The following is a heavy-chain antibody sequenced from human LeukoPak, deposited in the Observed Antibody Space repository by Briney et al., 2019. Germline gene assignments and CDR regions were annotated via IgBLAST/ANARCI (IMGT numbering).Heavy chain of an antibody. CDR3: ARHNLDYTPFDY. Sequence: PSETLSLTCAVSGYSISSGYYWGWIRQPPGKGLEWIGSIYHSGSTYYNPSLKSRVTISVDTSKNQFSLKLSSVTAADTAVYYCARHNLDYTPFDYWGQGTLVTVSS. J-gene: IGHJ4*02. CDR2: IYHSGST. CDR1: GYSISSGYY. V-gene: IGHV4-38-2*01. D-gene: IGHD4-11*01.